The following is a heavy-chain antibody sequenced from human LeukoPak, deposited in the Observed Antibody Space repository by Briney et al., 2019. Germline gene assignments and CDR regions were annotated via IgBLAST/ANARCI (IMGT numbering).Heavy chain of an antibody. J-gene: IGHJ4*02. D-gene: IGHD3-3*01. V-gene: IGHV4-38-2*02. CDR2: IYHSGST. CDR3: ARIYDFWSGYPGASGFDY. Sequence: SETLSLTCTVSGYSISSGYYWGWIRQPPGKGLEWIGSIYHSGSTYYNPSLKSRVTISVDTSKTQFSLKLSSVTAADTAVYYCARIYDFWSGYPGASGFDYWGQGTLVTVSS. CDR1: GYSISSGYY.